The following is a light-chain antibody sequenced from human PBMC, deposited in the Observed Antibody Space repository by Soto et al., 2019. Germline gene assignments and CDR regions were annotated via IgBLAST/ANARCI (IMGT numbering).Light chain of an antibody. Sequence: QSVLTQPPSVSGAPGQRVTISCTGSSSNLGAAYDVHWYRKLPGTAPKLLIYDNSNRPSWVPDRFSGSKSGTSASLAITGLQAEDEADYYCQSYDNSLSGVVFGGGTKLTVL. CDR2: DNS. CDR1: SSNLGAAYD. CDR3: QSYDNSLSGVV. J-gene: IGLJ2*01. V-gene: IGLV1-40*01.